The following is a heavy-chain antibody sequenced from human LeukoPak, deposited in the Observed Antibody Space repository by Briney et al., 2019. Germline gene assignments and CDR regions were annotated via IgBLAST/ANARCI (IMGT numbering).Heavy chain of an antibody. CDR3: ARLSDALDY. CDR1: GFIFSNYE. CDR2: IGASGRTI. Sequence: GGSLSLSCLASGFIFSNYEMNWVRQAPGKGLEWISYIGASGRTIYYADSVKGRFTISRDNAMDSLFLQMNSLRAEDTAVYYCARLSDALDYWGQGALVTVSS. J-gene: IGHJ4*02. V-gene: IGHV3-48*03. D-gene: IGHD2-21*02.